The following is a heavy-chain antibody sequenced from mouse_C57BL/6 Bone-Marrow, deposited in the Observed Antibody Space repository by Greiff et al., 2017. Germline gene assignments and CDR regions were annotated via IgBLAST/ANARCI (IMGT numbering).Heavy chain of an antibody. V-gene: IGHV14-2*01. D-gene: IGHD1-1*01. CDR1: GFNIKDYY. CDR2: IDPEDGET. Sequence: EVQLQQSGAELVKPGASVKLSCTASGFNIKDYYIHWVKQRPEQGLEWIGWIDPEDGETKYAPKFQDKATITADTSSNTAYLQLSSLTSEDTAVYYCTRSLIYYGTNYWGQGTTLTVSS. CDR3: TRSLIYYGTNY. J-gene: IGHJ2*01.